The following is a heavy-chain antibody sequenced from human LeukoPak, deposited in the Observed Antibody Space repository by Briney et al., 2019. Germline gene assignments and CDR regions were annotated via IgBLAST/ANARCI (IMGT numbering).Heavy chain of an antibody. V-gene: IGHV3-9*01. D-gene: IGHD5-12*01. Sequence: PGRSLRLSCAASGFTFDDYAMHWVRQAPGKGLEWVSGISWNGGRTVYADSAKGRFTISRDNAKNSLYLQMNSLRGEDTALYYCAKDTLVDIVAGYMDVWGKGTSVTVSS. CDR3: AKDTLVDIVAGYMDV. J-gene: IGHJ6*03. CDR1: GFTFDDYA. CDR2: ISWNGGRT.